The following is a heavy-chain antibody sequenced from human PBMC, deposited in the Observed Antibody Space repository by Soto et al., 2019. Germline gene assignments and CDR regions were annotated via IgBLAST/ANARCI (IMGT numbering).Heavy chain of an antibody. Sequence: GASVKVSCKASGGTFSSYAISWVRQAPGQGLEWMGGIIPIFGTANYAQKFQGRVTITADESTSTAYMELSSLRSEDTAVYYCARDRAQAAAGIMDVWGQGTTVTVSS. J-gene: IGHJ6*02. V-gene: IGHV1-69*13. CDR2: IIPIFGTA. CDR3: ARDRAQAAAGIMDV. D-gene: IGHD6-13*01. CDR1: GGTFSSYA.